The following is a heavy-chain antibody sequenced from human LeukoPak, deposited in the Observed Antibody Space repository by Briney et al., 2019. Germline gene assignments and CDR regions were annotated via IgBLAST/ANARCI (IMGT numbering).Heavy chain of an antibody. CDR3: MRGISSPDY. V-gene: IGHV3-23*01. Sequence: GGSLRLSCAASGFTFSSYAMSWVRQAPGKGLEWVSAISGRGGSTYYADSVKGRFTISRDNSKNTLYLQMNSLRADDTAIYYCMRGISSPDYWGQGTLVTVSS. CDR1: GFTFSSYA. CDR2: ISGRGGST. J-gene: IGHJ4*02. D-gene: IGHD6-13*01.